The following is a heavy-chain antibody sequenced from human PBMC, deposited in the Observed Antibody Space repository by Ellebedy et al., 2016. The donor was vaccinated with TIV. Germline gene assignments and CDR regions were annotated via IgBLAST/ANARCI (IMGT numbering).Heavy chain of an antibody. CDR2: ISSSSTI. CDR3: ARCCSSGSCYYFYGMDV. V-gene: IGHV3-48*02. D-gene: IGHD2-15*01. CDR1: GFTFSSYS. J-gene: IGHJ6*02. Sequence: GESLKISCAASGFTFSSYSINWVRQAPGKGLEWVSYISSSSTIYYADSVKGRFTISRDNAQNSLYLQMNSLRDEDTAVYYCARCCSSGSCYYFYGMDVWGQGTTVTVSS.